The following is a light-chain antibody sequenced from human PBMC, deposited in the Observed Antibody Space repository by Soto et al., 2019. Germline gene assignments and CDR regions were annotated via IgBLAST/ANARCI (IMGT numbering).Light chain of an antibody. CDR1: SSDVGGYIY. CDR2: DVT. V-gene: IGLV2-14*01. J-gene: IGLJ1*01. Sequence: QSALTQPASVSGSPGQSITISCTGTSSDVGGYIYVSWYQQHPGKAPKLIIYDVTNRPSGVPDRFSGSRSGNTASLTISGLRAEDEADYYCNSYTSSSTRCVFGTGTKVTVL. CDR3: NSYTSSSTRCV.